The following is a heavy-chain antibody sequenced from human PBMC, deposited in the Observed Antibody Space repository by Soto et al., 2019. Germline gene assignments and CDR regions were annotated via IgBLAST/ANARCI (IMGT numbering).Heavy chain of an antibody. J-gene: IGHJ3*02. D-gene: IGHD3-22*01. CDR3: AREVVDSSGSSAFDI. Sequence: PXETLSLTCTVSGGSISSGDYYWSWIRQPPGKVLEWIGYIYYSGSTYYNPSLKSRVTISVDTSKNQFSLKLSSVTAADTAVYYCAREVVDSSGSSAFDIWGQGTMVTVSS. CDR2: IYYSGST. V-gene: IGHV4-30-4*01. CDR1: GGSISSGDYY.